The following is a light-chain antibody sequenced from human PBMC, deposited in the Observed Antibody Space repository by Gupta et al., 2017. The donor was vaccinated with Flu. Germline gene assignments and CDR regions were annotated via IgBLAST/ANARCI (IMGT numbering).Light chain of an antibody. Sequence: EIVLTQSPSTLSLSPGERATLSCRASQSVSSSSLAWYQQKPGQAPRLLIYGASSRATGTPDRFSGSGSGTDFTLTISRREPEDFAVYYCQQYGGSPPLTFGGGTKVEIK. CDR1: QSVSSSS. CDR2: GAS. J-gene: IGKJ4*01. V-gene: IGKV3-20*01. CDR3: QQYGGSPPLT.